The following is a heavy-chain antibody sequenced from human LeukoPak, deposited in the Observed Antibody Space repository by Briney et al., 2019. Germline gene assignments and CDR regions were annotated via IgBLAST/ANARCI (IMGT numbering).Heavy chain of an antibody. Sequence: GGSLRLSCAASGFTFSSYAMSWVRQAPGKGLEWVSAISGSGGSTYYADSVKGRFTISRDNSKNTLYLQMNSLRAEDTAVYYCAKCGIYSRAKLEPFDYWGQGTLVTVSS. D-gene: IGHD1-1*01. J-gene: IGHJ4*02. CDR2: ISGSGGST. V-gene: IGHV3-23*01. CDR3: AKCGIYSRAKLEPFDY. CDR1: GFTFSSYA.